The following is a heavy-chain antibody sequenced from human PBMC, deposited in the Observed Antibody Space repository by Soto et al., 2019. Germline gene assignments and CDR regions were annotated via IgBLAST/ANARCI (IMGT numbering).Heavy chain of an antibody. J-gene: IGHJ6*02. Sequence: PGESLKISCKGSGYSFTSYWISWVRQMPGKGLEWMGRIDPSDSYTNYSPSFQGHVTISADKSISTAYLQWSSLKASDTAMYYCARSGSPAIGYYGMDVWGQGTTVTVSS. CDR1: GYSFTSYW. D-gene: IGHD6-25*01. CDR3: ARSGSPAIGYYGMDV. CDR2: IDPSDSYT. V-gene: IGHV5-10-1*01.